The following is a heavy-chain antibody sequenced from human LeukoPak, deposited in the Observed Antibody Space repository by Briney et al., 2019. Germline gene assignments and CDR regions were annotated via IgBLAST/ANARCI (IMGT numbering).Heavy chain of an antibody. CDR3: ARARRDYDFWSGYYTSGGEYFQH. CDR1: GYSFTSCW. Sequence: GESLKISCKGSGYSFTSCWIGWVRQMPGKGLEWMGIIYPGDSDTRYSPSFQGQVTISADKSISTAYLQWSSLKASDTAMYYCARARRDYDFWSGYYTSGGEYFQHWGQGTLVTVSS. D-gene: IGHD3-3*01. V-gene: IGHV5-51*01. J-gene: IGHJ1*01. CDR2: IYPGDSDT.